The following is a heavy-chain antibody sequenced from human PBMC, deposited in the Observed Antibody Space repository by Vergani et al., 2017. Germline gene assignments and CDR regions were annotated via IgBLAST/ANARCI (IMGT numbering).Heavy chain of an antibody. J-gene: IGHJ4*02. D-gene: IGHD5-12*01. Sequence: QVQLVQSGAEVKKPGSSVKVSCKASGGTFSSYAISWVRQAPGQGLEWMGRIIPIFGTANYAQKFQGRVTITADESTSTAYMELSSLRSEDTAVYYCAGDHIGQIVATIPRETDYWGQGTLVTVSS. CDR3: AGDHIGQIVATIPRETDY. CDR2: IIPIFGTA. V-gene: IGHV1-69*18. CDR1: GGTFSSYA.